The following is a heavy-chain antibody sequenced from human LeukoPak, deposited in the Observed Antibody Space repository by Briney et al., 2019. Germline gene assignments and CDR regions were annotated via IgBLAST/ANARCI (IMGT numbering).Heavy chain of an antibody. V-gene: IGHV4-39*01. CDR2: IRYSGTT. CDR3: ARRLHYFDY. D-gene: IGHD2-21*02. J-gene: IGHJ4*02. CDR1: GGSISSTYDH. Sequence: SETLSLTCTVSGGSISSTYDHWDWIRQPPGKGLEWMVSIRYSGTTYYNPSLKGRVTIFVYTSNNQFSLRLSSVTAADTAVYYCARRLHYFDYWGQGALVTVSS.